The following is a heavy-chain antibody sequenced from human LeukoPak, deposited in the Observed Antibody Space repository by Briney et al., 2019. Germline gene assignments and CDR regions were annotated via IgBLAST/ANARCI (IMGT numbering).Heavy chain of an antibody. CDR2: IRNDGSII. V-gene: IGHV3-30*02. CDR1: GFTFSSYG. Sequence: PGGSLRLSCAASGFTFSSYGMHWIRQAPGKGREGVAFIRNDGSIIYNADSVKGRFTISRDNCQNTLYLQMNSLRAEDTAVYYCARSEDTAMAVPLDYWGQGTLVTVSS. D-gene: IGHD5-18*01. CDR3: ARSEDTAMAVPLDY. J-gene: IGHJ4*02.